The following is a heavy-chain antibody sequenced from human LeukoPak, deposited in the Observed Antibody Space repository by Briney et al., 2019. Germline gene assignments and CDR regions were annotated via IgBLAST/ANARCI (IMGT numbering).Heavy chain of an antibody. J-gene: IGHJ1*01. Sequence: PSETLSLTCTVSGGSISSSSYYWGWLRQPPGKGLEWIGSIYYSGSTYYNPSLKSRVTISVDTSNNQFSLKLSSVTAADTAVYYCASGYCSGGSCYETQHWGQGTLVTVSS. V-gene: IGHV4-39*01. CDR1: GGSISSSSYY. CDR3: ASGYCSGGSCYETQH. CDR2: IYYSGST. D-gene: IGHD2-15*01.